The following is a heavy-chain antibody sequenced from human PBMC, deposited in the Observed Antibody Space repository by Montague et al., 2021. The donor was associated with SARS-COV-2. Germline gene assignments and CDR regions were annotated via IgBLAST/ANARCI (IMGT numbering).Heavy chain of an antibody. CDR1: GGSFSGCY. D-gene: IGHD3-9*01. CDR2: IYYSGST. J-gene: IGHJ3*02. Sequence: SETLSLTCAVYGGSFSGCYWSWIRQPPGKGLEWIGYIYYSGSTNYNPSLKSRVTISVDTSKNQFSLKLSSVTAADTAVYYCARTYYDILTGYYNRGAFDIWGQGTMVTVSS. CDR3: ARTYYDILTGYYNRGAFDI. V-gene: IGHV4-59*08.